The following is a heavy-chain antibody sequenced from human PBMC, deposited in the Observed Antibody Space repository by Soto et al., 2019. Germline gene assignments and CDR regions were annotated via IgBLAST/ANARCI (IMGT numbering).Heavy chain of an antibody. D-gene: IGHD3-10*01. Sequence: QVQLVESGGGVVQPGRSLRLSCAASGFTFSSYGMHWVRQAPGKGLEWGAVIWYDGSNKYYADSVKGRFTISRDNSKNTLYLQMNSLRAEDTAVYYCARDGYYYGSGSYCNDYWGQGTLVTVSS. V-gene: IGHV3-33*01. CDR1: GFTFSSYG. CDR2: IWYDGSNK. J-gene: IGHJ4*02. CDR3: ARDGYYYGSGSYCNDY.